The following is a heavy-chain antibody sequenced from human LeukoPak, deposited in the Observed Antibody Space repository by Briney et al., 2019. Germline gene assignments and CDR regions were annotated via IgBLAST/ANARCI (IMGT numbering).Heavy chain of an antibody. CDR3: ATDRGYCSTATCYTRGNYFDY. J-gene: IGHJ4*02. D-gene: IGHD2-2*02. Sequence: GGSLRLSCAASGFTFRSYAMSWVRQAPGKGLEWVSAISGSGGDTFYADSVKGRFTISRDESKNTLYLQMHSLRGEDTAVYYCATDRGYCSTATCYTRGNYFDYWGQGTLVTVSS. V-gene: IGHV3-23*01. CDR1: GFTFRSYA. CDR2: ISGSGGDT.